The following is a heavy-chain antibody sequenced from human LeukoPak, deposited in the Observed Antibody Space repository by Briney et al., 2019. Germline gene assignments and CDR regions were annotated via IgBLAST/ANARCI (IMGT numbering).Heavy chain of an antibody. D-gene: IGHD3-9*01. V-gene: IGHV3-7*01. J-gene: IGHJ5*02. CDR2: IKQDGSEK. CDR1: GFTFSSYW. Sequence: PGGSLRLSCAASGFTFSSYWMSWVRQAPGKGLEWVANIKQDGSEKYYVDSVKGRFTISRDNAKNSLYLQVNSLRAEDTAVYYCARVLRYFDWVEGWFDPWGQGTLVTVSS. CDR3: ARVLRYFDWVEGWFDP.